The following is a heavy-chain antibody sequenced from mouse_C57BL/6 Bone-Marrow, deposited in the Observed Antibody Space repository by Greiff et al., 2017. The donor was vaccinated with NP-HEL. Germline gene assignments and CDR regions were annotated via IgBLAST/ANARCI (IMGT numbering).Heavy chain of an antibody. CDR1: GFTFSDFY. D-gene: IGHD2-3*01. CDR2: SRNKANDYTT. J-gene: IGHJ3*01. CDR3: ARDAVYDGYPFAY. V-gene: IGHV7-1*01. Sequence: EVMLVESGGGLVQSGRSLRLSCATSGFTFSDFYMEWVRQAPGKGLEWIAASRNKANDYTTEYSASVKGRFIVSRDTSQSILYLQMNALRAEDTAIYYCARDAVYDGYPFAYWGQGTLVTVSA.